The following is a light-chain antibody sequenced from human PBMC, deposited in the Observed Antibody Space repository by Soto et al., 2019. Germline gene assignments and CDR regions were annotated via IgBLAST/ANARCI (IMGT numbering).Light chain of an antibody. V-gene: IGKV1-5*01. Sequence: DIQIHQSPSTLSASVGDRVTITCRASKSISSWLAWYQQKPGKAPKLLIYDASSLESGVPSRFSGSGSGTEFTLTISSLQPDDFATYYCQQYNSYPYTFGQGTKLEIK. CDR3: QQYNSYPYT. J-gene: IGKJ2*01. CDR1: KSISSW. CDR2: DAS.